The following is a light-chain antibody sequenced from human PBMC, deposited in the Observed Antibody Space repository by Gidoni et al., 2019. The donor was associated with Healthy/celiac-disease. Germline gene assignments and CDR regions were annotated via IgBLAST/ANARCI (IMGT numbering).Light chain of an antibody. CDR3: QAWDSSTVV. J-gene: IGLJ2*01. CDR2: QDS. Sequence: SYGLTQPPPGAGSPGQTASITCSGDKLGDKYACWYQQKPGQSPVLVIYQDSKRPSGIPERFSGSNSGNTATLTISGTQAMDEADYYCQAWDSSTVVFGGGTKLTVL. CDR1: KLGDKY. V-gene: IGLV3-1*01.